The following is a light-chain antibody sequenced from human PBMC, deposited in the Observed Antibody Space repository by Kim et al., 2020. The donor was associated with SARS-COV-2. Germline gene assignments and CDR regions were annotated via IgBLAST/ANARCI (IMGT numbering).Light chain of an antibody. CDR2: STN. CDR1: TGSVSTSYY. J-gene: IGLJ3*02. V-gene: IGLV8-61*01. Sequence: GGPVTLTCCFSTGSVSTSYYPRWYQQTPGQAPRTLIYSTNTRSSGVPDRFSGSILGNKAALTITGAQADDESDYYCVLYMGSGISVFGGGTQLTVL. CDR3: VLYMGSGISV.